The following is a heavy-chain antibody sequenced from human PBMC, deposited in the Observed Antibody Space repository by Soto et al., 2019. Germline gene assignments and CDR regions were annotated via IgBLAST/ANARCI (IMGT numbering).Heavy chain of an antibody. D-gene: IGHD5-12*01. CDR3: AREGGGIVATQVDY. CDR2: IYYSGST. V-gene: IGHV4-30-4*01. Sequence: QVQLQESGPGLVKPSQTLSLTCTVSGGSISSGDYYWSWIRQPPGKGLEWIGYIYYSGSTYYNPSLKSRVTISVDTSKNHVSLKLSSVTAADAAVYNCAREGGGIVATQVDYWGQGTLVTVSS. J-gene: IGHJ4*02. CDR1: GGSISSGDYY.